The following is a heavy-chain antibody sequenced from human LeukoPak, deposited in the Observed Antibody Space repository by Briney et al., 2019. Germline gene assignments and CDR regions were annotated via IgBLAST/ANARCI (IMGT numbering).Heavy chain of an antibody. CDR3: AREKRVAGSRGGFDP. CDR1: GYTFTGYY. CDR2: INPNSGGT. D-gene: IGHD6-19*01. Sequence: ASVRVPCTASGYTFTGYYMHWVRQAPGQGLEWMGWINPNSGGTNFAQKFQGRVTMTRDTSISTAYMELSRLRSDDTAVYYCAREKRVAGSRGGFDPWGQGTLVTVSS. V-gene: IGHV1-2*02. J-gene: IGHJ5*02.